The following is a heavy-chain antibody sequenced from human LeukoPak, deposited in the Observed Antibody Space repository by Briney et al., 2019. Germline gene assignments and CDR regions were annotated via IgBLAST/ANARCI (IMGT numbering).Heavy chain of an antibody. CDR1: GFTFSSYA. CDR3: AKDPGYCSSTTCYPYYFDY. CDR2: ISGSGGST. J-gene: IGHJ4*02. V-gene: IGHV3-23*01. Sequence: GGSVRLSCAASGFTFSSYAMNWVRQAPGKGLEWVSGISGSGGSTDYADSVKGRLTISRDNSKNTLYLQMNSLRAEDTAVYYCAKDPGYCSSTTCYPYYFDYWGQGTLVTVSS. D-gene: IGHD2-2*01.